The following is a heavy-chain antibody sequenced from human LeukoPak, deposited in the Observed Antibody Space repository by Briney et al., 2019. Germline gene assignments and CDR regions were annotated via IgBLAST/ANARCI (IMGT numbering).Heavy chain of an antibody. CDR3: ARDHGVLTAILSSGFDP. D-gene: IGHD2-21*02. CDR2: INPSGGST. CDR1: GYTFTSYY. J-gene: IGHJ5*02. Sequence: ASVKVSCKASGYTFTSYYIHWVRQAPGQGLEWMGIINPSGGSTSYAQKFRGRVTMTRDTSTSIVYMELSSLRSEDTAVYYCARDHGVLTAILSSGFDPWGQGTLSSSPQ. V-gene: IGHV1-46*01.